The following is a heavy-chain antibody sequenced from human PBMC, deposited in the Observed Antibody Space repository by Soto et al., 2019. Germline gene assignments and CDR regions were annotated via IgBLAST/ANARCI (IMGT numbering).Heavy chain of an antibody. Sequence: PGGSLRLSCAASGFTFSSYGMHWVRQAPGKGLEWVAVIWYDGSNKYYADSVKGRFTISRDNSKNTLYLQMNSLRVEDTAVYYCARGYYDSSGYAFDIWGQGTMVTVSS. J-gene: IGHJ3*02. V-gene: IGHV3-33*01. CDR1: GFTFSSYG. CDR2: IWYDGSNK. CDR3: ARGYYDSSGYAFDI. D-gene: IGHD3-22*01.